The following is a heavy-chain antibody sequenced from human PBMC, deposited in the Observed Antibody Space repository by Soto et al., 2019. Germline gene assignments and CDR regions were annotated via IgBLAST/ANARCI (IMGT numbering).Heavy chain of an antibody. D-gene: IGHD6-13*01. CDR1: GGSISSDGYF. V-gene: IGHV4-31*03. CDR2: IYYSGRT. CDR3: ARFAREENPKVGSWYYFDY. Sequence: SETLSLTCTVSGGSISSDGYFWSWVRQHPGKGLEWIGNIYYSGRTYYNPSLKSRVTISVDTSKNQFSLKLSSVTAADTAVYYCARFAREENPKVGSWYYFDYWGQGTRV. J-gene: IGHJ4*02.